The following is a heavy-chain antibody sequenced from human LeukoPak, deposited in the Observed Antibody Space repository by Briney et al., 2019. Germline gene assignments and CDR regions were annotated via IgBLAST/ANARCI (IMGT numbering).Heavy chain of an antibody. V-gene: IGHV1-2*02. CDR3: ARDLKYYDFWSGYQNWFDP. D-gene: IGHD3-3*01. CDR1: GYTFTGYY. CDR2: INPNSGGT. Sequence: ASVKVSCKASGYTFTGYYMHWVRQAPGQGLEWMGWINPNSGGTNYAQKFQGRVTMTRDTSISTAYMELSRLRSDDTAVYYCARDLKYYDFWSGYQNWFDPWGQGTLVTVSS. J-gene: IGHJ5*02.